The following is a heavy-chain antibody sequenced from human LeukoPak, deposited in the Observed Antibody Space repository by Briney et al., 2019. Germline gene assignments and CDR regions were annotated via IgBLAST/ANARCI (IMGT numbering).Heavy chain of an antibody. CDR3: AKDGAAAAVGYYMDV. Sequence: GGSLRLSCAASGFTFSSYGMHWVRQAPGKGLEWVAVIWYDGSNKYYADSVKGRFTISRDNSKNTLYLQMNSLRAEDTAVYYCAKDGAAAAVGYYMDVWGKGTTVTVSS. J-gene: IGHJ6*03. D-gene: IGHD6-13*01. V-gene: IGHV3-33*06. CDR2: IWYDGSNK. CDR1: GFTFSSYG.